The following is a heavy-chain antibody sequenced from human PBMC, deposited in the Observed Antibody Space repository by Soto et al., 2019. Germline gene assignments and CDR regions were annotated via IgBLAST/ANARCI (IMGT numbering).Heavy chain of an antibody. CDR2: IWYDGSNK. CDR1: GFTFSSYG. CDR3: ARAVSGSYSPYYYYGMDV. V-gene: IGHV3-33*01. Sequence: GGSLRLSCAASGFTFSSYGMHWVRQAPGKGLEWVAVIWYDGSNKYYADSVKGRFTISRDNSKNTLYLQMNSLRAEDTAVYYCARAVSGSYSPYYYYGMDVWGQGTTVTVSS. D-gene: IGHD1-26*01. J-gene: IGHJ6*02.